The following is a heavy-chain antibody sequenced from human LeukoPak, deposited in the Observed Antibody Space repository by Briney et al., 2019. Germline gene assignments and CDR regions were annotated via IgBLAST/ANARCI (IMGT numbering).Heavy chain of an antibody. D-gene: IGHD4-11*01. CDR2: IKSKTDGGTT. CDR1: GFTFSNAW. J-gene: IGHJ4*02. V-gene: IGHV3-15*01. Sequence: GGSLRLSCAASGFTFSNAWMSWVRQAPGKGLEWAGRIKSKTDGGTTDYAAPVKGRFTISRDDSKNTLYLQMNSLKTEDTAVYYCTTDDYSNYERGRDYWGQGTLVTVSS. CDR3: TTDDYSNYERGRDY.